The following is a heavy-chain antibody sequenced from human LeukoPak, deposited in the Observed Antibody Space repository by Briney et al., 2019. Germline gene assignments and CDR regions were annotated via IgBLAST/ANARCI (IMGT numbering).Heavy chain of an antibody. D-gene: IGHD1-26*01. J-gene: IGHJ4*02. Sequence: SETLSLTCTVSGGSISSYYWSWIRQPAGKGLEWIGRIYTSGSTNYNPSLKSRVTMSVDTSKNQFSLKLSSVTAADTAVYYCARGDGVGANSPFDYWGQGTLVTVSS. CDR1: GGSISSYY. CDR3: ARGDGVGANSPFDY. V-gene: IGHV4-4*07. CDR2: IYTSGST.